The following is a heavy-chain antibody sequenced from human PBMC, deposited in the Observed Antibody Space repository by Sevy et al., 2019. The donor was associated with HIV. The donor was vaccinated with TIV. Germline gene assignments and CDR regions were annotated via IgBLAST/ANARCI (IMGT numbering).Heavy chain of an antibody. D-gene: IGHD3-16*02. CDR3: AGAFGGVIAYYYYYGMDV. CDR2: INPNSGGT. Sequence: ASVKVSCKASGYTFTGYYMHWVRQAPGQGLEWMGWINPNSGGTNYAQKFQGRVTMTRDTSISTAYMELSRLRSDDTAVYYCAGAFGGVIAYYYYYGMDVWSQGTTVTVSS. J-gene: IGHJ6*02. CDR1: GYTFTGYY. V-gene: IGHV1-2*02.